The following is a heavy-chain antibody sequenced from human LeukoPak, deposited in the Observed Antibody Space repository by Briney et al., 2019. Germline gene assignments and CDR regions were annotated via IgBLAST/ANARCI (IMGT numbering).Heavy chain of an antibody. CDR2: IYHSGST. Sequence: KPSETLSLTCAVSGSSISSGYYWGWIRQPPGTGLEWLGSIYHSGSTYYNPSLKSRVTISVDTSKNQFSLKLSSVTAADTAVYYCARHPMVRGVIIKFDPWGQGTLVTVSS. D-gene: IGHD3-10*01. J-gene: IGHJ5*02. CDR3: ARHPMVRGVIIKFDP. CDR1: GSSISSGYY. V-gene: IGHV4-38-2*01.